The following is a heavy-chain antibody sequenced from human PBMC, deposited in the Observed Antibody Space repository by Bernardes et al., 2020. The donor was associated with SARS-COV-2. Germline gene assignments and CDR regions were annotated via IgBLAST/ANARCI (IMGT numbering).Heavy chain of an antibody. CDR3: ARGQFTIFGVVIISDHGGFDP. CDR2: ISVYNGNT. CDR1: GYTFTTHD. V-gene: IGHV1-18*01. J-gene: IGHJ5*02. Sequence: ASVKVSCKASGYTFTTHDISWVRQAPGQGLEWMGWISVYNGNTNYAQKFQGRITMTTDTSTSTAYMELRSLRSDDTAVYYCARGQFTIFGVVIISDHGGFDPWGQGTLVTVSS. D-gene: IGHD3-3*01.